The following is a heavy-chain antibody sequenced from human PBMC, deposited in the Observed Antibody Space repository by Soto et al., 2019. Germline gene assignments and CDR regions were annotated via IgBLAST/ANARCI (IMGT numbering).Heavy chain of an antibody. CDR2: ISGSGGST. D-gene: IGHD3-10*02. CDR3: AKGIVYYYVRAGDCRRVGSTGVDP. V-gene: IGHV3-23*01. Sequence: DHQKPRNGLERVSAISGSGGSTYYADSVKGRFTIPRDNSQNPLYLQMNSLRAEDTAVYYCAKGIVYYYVRAGDCRRVGSTGVDPWRQRTLVTVSS. J-gene: IGHJ5*02.